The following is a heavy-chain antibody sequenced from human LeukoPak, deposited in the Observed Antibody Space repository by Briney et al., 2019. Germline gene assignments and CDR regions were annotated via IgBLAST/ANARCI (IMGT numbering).Heavy chain of an antibody. V-gene: IGHV3-53*01. J-gene: IGHJ5*02. CDR1: GFTVSSNY. D-gene: IGHD3-22*01. CDR2: IYSGGST. CDR3: ARSPTDTSGYRS. Sequence: PGGSLRLSCAASGFTVSSNYMSWVRQAPGKGLEWVSVIYSGGSTYYADSVKGRFTISRDNSENTLYLQMNSLRAEDTAVYYCARSPTDTSGYRSWGQGTLVTVSS.